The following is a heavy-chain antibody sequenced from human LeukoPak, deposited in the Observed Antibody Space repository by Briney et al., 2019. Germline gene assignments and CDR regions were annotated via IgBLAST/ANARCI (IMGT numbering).Heavy chain of an antibody. J-gene: IGHJ4*02. CDR2: MNPNSGNT. CDR3: AGAGGTYYDILTGYSTTDY. CDR1: GYTFTSYD. D-gene: IGHD3-9*01. Sequence: ASVKVSCKASGYTFTSYDINWVRQATGQGLEWMGWMNPNSGNTGYAQKFQGRVTMTRNTSISTAYMELSSLRSEDTAVYYCAGAGGTYYDILTGYSTTDYWGQGTLVTVSS. V-gene: IGHV1-8*01.